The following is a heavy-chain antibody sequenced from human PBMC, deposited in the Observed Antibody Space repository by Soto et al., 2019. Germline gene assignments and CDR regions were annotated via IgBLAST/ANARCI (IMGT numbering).Heavy chain of an antibody. CDR1: GFTFSSYG. Sequence: GGSLRLSCAASGFTFSSYGMHWVRQAPGKGLGWVAVISYDGSNKYYADSVKGRFTISRDNSKNTLYLQMNSLRAEDTAVYYCAKDRVGATTMDYYYYGMDVWGQGTTVTVSS. V-gene: IGHV3-30*18. D-gene: IGHD1-26*01. CDR2: ISYDGSNK. CDR3: AKDRVGATTMDYYYYGMDV. J-gene: IGHJ6*02.